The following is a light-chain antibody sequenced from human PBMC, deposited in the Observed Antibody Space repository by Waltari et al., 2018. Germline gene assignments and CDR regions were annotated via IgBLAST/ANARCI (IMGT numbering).Light chain of an antibody. J-gene: IGKJ4*01. Sequence: EIVLTQSPATLSLSPGDGATLSCRARQSVSTSLAWYQEKPGQAPRLLIYDASNRATGIPARFSGSGSGTDFTLTISGLEPEDSAVYYCQHRFNWPLTFGGGTKVEIK. CDR1: QSVSTS. CDR2: DAS. V-gene: IGKV3-11*01. CDR3: QHRFNWPLT.